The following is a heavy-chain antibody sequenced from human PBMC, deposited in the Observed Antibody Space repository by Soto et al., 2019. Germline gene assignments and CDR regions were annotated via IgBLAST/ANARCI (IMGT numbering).Heavy chain of an antibody. CDR3: ARYYSSGSRNWFDS. CDR2: IYYSGST. J-gene: IGHJ5*01. Sequence: SETLSLTCSVSGGSINSSSYFWGWVRQPPGKGLEWIGSIYYSGSTYYNPSLRSRVTISVDTSKNQFSLKLSSVTAADTAVFYCARYYSSGSRNWFDSWGQGTLVTVSS. D-gene: IGHD6-19*01. CDR1: GGSINSSSYF. V-gene: IGHV4-39*01.